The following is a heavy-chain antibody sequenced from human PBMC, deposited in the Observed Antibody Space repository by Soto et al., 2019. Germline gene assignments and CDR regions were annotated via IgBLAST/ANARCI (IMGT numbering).Heavy chain of an antibody. J-gene: IGHJ4*01. CDR1: GGSISSYY. Sequence: PSETLSLTCTVSGGSISSYYWSWIRQPPGKGLEWIGYIYYSGSTNYNPSLKSRVTISVDTSKNQFSLKLSSVTAADTAVYYCARDQDHYFDYWGQGTLVTVSS. CDR2: IYYSGST. CDR3: ARDQDHYFDY. V-gene: IGHV4-59*12.